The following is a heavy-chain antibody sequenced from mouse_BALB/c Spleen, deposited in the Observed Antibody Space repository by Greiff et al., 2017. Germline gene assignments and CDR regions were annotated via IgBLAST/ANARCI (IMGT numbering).Heavy chain of an antibody. D-gene: IGHD1-2*01. CDR2: ILPGSGST. CDR1: GYTFSSYW. CDR3: ARGALYGQGFDY. V-gene: IGHV1-9*01. Sequence: QVQLKESGAELMKPGASVKISCKATGYTFSSYWIEWVKQRPGHGLEWIGEILPGSGSTNYNEKFKGKATFTADTSSNTAYMQLSSLTSEDSAVYYCARGALYGQGFDYWGQGTTRTVSS. J-gene: IGHJ2*01.